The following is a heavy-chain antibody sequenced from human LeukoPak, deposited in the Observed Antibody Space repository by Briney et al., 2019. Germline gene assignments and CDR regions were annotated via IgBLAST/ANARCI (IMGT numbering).Heavy chain of an antibody. D-gene: IGHD3-22*01. J-gene: IGHJ4*02. CDR3: ARLRRNSDSSGYFYYYDY. CDR2: VNTVSSYI. Sequence: GGSLRLSCAASGFSFSSCSFNWVRQAPGKGLEWVSSVNTVSSYIYYADSVKGRFTISRDNAKNSVYLQMDSLRAEDTAVYYCARLRRNSDSSGYFYYYDYWGQGTLVTVSS. V-gene: IGHV3-21*01. CDR1: GFSFSSCS.